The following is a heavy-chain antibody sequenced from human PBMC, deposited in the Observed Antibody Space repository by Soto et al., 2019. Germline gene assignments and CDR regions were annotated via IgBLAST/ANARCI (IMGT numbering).Heavy chain of an antibody. V-gene: IGHV3-9*01. CDR2: ISWNSGSI. CDR3: AKDIAYYYDSSGLGDAFDI. D-gene: IGHD3-22*01. Sequence: PGGSLRLSCAASGFTFDDYAMHWVRQAPGKGLEWVSGISWNSGSIGYADSVKGRFTISRDNAKNSLYLQMNSLRAEDTALYYCAKDIAYYYDSSGLGDAFDIWGQGTMVTASS. J-gene: IGHJ3*02. CDR1: GFTFDDYA.